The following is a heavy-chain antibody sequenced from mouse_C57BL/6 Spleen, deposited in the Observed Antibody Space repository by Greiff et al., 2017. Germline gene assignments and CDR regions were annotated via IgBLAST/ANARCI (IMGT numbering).Heavy chain of an antibody. J-gene: IGHJ3*01. D-gene: IGHD1-1*01. Sequence: EVKLMESGGGLVKPGGSLKLSCAASGFTFSSYAMSWVRQTPEKRLEWVATISDGGSYTYYPDNVKGRFTISRDNAKNNLYLQMSHLKSEDTAMYYCARDYYGSSYHAWFAYWGQGTLVTVSA. CDR1: GFTFSSYA. CDR2: ISDGGSYT. V-gene: IGHV5-4*01. CDR3: ARDYYGSSYHAWFAY.